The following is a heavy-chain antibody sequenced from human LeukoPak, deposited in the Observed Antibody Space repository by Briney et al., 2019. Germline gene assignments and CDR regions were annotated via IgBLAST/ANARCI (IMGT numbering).Heavy chain of an antibody. CDR3: ASYCSSTSCYPYYYYGMDV. CDR1: GFTFSSYS. CDR2: ISSSSSYI. J-gene: IGHJ6*02. V-gene: IGHV3-21*01. D-gene: IGHD2-2*01. Sequence: GGSLRLSCAASGFTFSSYSMNWVRQAPGKGLEWVSSISSSSSYIYYADSVKGRFTISRDNAKNSLYLQMNSLRAEDTAVYCCASYCSSTSCYPYYYYGMDVWGQGTTVTVSS.